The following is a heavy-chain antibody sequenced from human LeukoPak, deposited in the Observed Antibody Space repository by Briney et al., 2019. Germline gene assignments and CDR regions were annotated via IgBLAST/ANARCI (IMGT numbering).Heavy chain of an antibody. Sequence: GGSLRLSCAASGFTFSNAWMSWVRQAPGKGLEWVGRIKSKTDGGTTDYAAPVKGRFTISRDDSKNTLYLQMNSLKTEDTAVYYCTHRGWQWQPEIVDYWGQGTLVTVSS. CDR1: GFTFSNAW. V-gene: IGHV3-15*01. D-gene: IGHD6-19*01. CDR3: THRGWQWQPEIVDY. J-gene: IGHJ4*02. CDR2: IKSKTDGGTT.